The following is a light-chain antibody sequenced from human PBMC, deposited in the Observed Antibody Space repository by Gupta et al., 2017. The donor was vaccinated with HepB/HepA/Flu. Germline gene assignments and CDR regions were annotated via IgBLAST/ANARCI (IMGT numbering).Light chain of an antibody. CDR3: QVWDSNSDHEL. J-gene: IGLJ2*01. V-gene: IGLV3-21*04. CDR1: NIGSQS. CDR2: YDS. Sequence: SYVLPQPPSVSLAPGKTARITCGGNNIGSQSVHWYQQKPGQAPVLVIYYDSDRPSGIPERFSGSNSGNTATLTISRVEAGDEADYYCQVWDSNSDHELFGGGTKLTVL.